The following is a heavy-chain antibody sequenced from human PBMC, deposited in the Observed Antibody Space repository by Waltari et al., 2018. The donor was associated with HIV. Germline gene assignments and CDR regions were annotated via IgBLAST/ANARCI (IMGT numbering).Heavy chain of an antibody. CDR3: ARRPNTLARKHYFYGLDV. V-gene: IGHV1-69*13. CDR1: GGTFNSYV. CDR2: STPIFGTV. J-gene: IGHJ6*02. Sequence: QAQLVQSGTEVKKTGSSVKVSCKSSGGTFNSYVFNWVRQAPGQGLDWLGGSTPIFGTVTHHHYRQGGGTIPADESTSAAYMERSSLISDETSVYFCARRPNTLARKHYFYGLDVWGQGTTVTVSS.